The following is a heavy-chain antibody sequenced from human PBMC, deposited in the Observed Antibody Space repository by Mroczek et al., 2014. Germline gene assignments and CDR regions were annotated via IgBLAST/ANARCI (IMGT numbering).Heavy chain of an antibody. D-gene: IGHD4-11*01. Sequence: QVQLQQWGPGLVKPSETLSLTCTVSGGSISSYYWSWIRQPPGKGLEWIGYIYYSGSTNYNPSLKSRVTISVDTSKNQFSLKLSSVTAADTAVYYCARSHTLNYGYYYYYMDVWGKGTTVTVSS. V-gene: IGHV4-59*01. CDR1: GGSISSYY. CDR3: ARSHTLNYGYYYYYMDV. J-gene: IGHJ6*03. CDR2: IYYSGST.